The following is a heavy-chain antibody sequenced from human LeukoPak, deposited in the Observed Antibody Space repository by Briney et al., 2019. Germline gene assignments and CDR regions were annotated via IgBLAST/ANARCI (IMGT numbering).Heavy chain of an antibody. J-gene: IGHJ4*02. CDR1: GGSISSGNYY. Sequence: TSETLSLTCTVSGGSISSGNYYWSWIRQPAGKGLEWIGRIYTSGNTNYNPSLKSRVTVSIDTSKNQFSLKLSSVTAADTAVYYCATGYSSTWYYFDYWGQGTLVTVSS. CDR2: IYTSGNT. CDR3: ATGYSSTWYYFDY. D-gene: IGHD6-13*01. V-gene: IGHV4-61*02.